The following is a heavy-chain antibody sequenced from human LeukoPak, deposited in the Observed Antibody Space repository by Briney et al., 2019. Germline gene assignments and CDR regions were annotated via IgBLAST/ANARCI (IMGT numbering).Heavy chain of an antibody. V-gene: IGHV1-8*03. J-gene: IGHJ6*03. CDR1: GYTFTGYY. D-gene: IGHD3-16*01. Sequence: HGASVKVSCKASGYTFTGYYMHWVRQAPGQGLEWMGWMNPNSGNTGYAQKFQGRVTITRSTSISTAYMELSSLRSEDTAVYYCARLWGPYYYYMDVWGKGTTVTVSS. CDR3: ARLWGPYYYYMDV. CDR2: MNPNSGNT.